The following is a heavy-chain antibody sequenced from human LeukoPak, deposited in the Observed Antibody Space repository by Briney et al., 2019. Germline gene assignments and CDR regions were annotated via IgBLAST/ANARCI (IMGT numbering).Heavy chain of an antibody. CDR2: IRSKAYGGTT. CDR3: TRDRFTIFGVVIGYYYYYMDV. D-gene: IGHD3-3*01. Sequence: GGSLRLSCAASGFNISDFWMTWVRQAPGKGLEWVGFIRSKAYGGTTEYAASVKGRFTISRDDSKSIAYLQMNSLKTEDTAVYYCTRDRFTIFGVVIGYYYYYMDVWGKGTTVTVSS. CDR1: GFNISDFW. J-gene: IGHJ6*03. V-gene: IGHV3-49*04.